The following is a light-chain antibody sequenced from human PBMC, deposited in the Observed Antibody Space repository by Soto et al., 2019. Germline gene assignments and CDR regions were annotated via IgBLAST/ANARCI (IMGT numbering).Light chain of an antibody. V-gene: IGKV3-20*01. CDR1: QSVSKY. J-gene: IGKJ1*01. CDR3: QQYGDLPWT. CDR2: GAS. Sequence: EIVLTQSPGTLSLSPGERATLSCRASQSVSKYLAWYQQKPGQAPSLLIYGASSRATGIPDRFSGSGSGTDLTITIDRLESEDFEVYFCQQYGDLPWTFGQGTKVDIK.